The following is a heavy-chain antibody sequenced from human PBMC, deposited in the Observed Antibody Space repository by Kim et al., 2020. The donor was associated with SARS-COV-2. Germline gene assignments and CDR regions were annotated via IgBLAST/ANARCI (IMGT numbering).Heavy chain of an antibody. CDR3: ARLGSSTSPLLSWAYYYGMDV. Sequence: GGSLRLSCAASGFTFSSYGMHWVRQAPGKGLEWVAVISYDGSNKYYADSVKGRFTISRDNSKNTLYLQMNSLRAEDTAVYYCARLGSSTSPLLSWAYYYGMDVWGQGTTVTVSS. J-gene: IGHJ6*02. CDR1: GFTFSSYG. CDR2: ISYDGSNK. D-gene: IGHD2-2*01. V-gene: IGHV3-33*05.